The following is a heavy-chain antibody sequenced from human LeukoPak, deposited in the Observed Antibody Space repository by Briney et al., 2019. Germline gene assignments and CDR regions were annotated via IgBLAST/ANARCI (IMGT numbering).Heavy chain of an antibody. CDR3: ARRHSSSYQH. D-gene: IGHD6-13*01. J-gene: IGHJ1*01. V-gene: IGHV1-69*13. CDR1: GYTFTSYA. CDR2: IIPIFGTA. Sequence: ASVKVSCKASGYTFTSYAMHWVRQAPGQGLEWMGGIIPIFGTANYAQKFQGRVTITADESTSTAYMELSSLRSEDTAVYYCARRHSSSYQHWGQGTLVTVSS.